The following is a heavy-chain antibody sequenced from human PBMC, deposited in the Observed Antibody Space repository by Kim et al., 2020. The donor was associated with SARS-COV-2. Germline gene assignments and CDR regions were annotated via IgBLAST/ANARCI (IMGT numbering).Heavy chain of an antibody. V-gene: IGHV1-24*01. Sequence: ASVKVSCKVSGFTLTDLSMHWVRQAVGKGLEWMGGFDPEDGETIYAQKFQGRVTMTEDTSTDTAYMDLCSLRSEDTAVYYCATAGFYYDSSGYYHAFDIWGQGTMVTVSS. CDR2: FDPEDGET. CDR3: ATAGFYYDSSGYYHAFDI. CDR1: GFTLTDLS. D-gene: IGHD3-22*01. J-gene: IGHJ3*02.